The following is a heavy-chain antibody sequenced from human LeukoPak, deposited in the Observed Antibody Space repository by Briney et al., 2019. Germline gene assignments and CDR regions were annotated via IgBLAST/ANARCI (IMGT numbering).Heavy chain of an antibody. Sequence: SETLSLTCTVSGGSIRTYYWSWIRQPAGKGLEWIGRIYTSGSTSYNRSLKRRVTISVDTCKNQFSLKLSSVTAADTAVYFCARGTVPNAFDICGQGTMVTVS. CDR1: GGSIRTYY. CDR3: ARGTVPNAFDI. D-gene: IGHD1/OR15-1a*01. V-gene: IGHV4-4*07. J-gene: IGHJ3*02. CDR2: IYTSGST.